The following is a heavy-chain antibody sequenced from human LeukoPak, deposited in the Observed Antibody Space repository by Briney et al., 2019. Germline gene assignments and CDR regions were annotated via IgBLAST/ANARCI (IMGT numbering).Heavy chain of an antibody. CDR1: GFTFNNYA. J-gene: IGHJ3*02. Sequence: GGSLRLSCTASGFTFNNYAMNWVRQAPGKGLEWVSSISGSGGNTYYADSVKGRFTISRDNSKNTLYLQMNSLRAEDTAVYYCAKPARTDAFDIWGQGTMITVSS. CDR3: AKPARTDAFDI. V-gene: IGHV3-23*01. D-gene: IGHD1-14*01. CDR2: ISGSGGNT.